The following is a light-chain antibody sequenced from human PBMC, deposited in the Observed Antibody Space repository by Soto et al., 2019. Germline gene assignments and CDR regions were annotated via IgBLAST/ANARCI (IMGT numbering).Light chain of an antibody. CDR2: AAS. Sequence: IKMYTSPPSLSAKLGDRVTMTCRASQTVNTYLHWYQQKPGKAPKLLIYAASNLQSGVPSRFSGSGSGTNFTLSFNILQPEDFTTYCCQEGYRNPCTFGHGSKV. CDR3: QEGYRNPCT. J-gene: IGKJ1*01. CDR1: QTVNTY. V-gene: IGKV1-39*01.